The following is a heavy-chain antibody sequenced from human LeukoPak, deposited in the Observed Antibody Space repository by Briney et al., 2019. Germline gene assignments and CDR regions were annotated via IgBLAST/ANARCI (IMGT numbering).Heavy chain of an antibody. CDR3: ARVYKWLVLTFYYYYMDV. J-gene: IGHJ6*03. CDR1: GFTVSSNY. V-gene: IGHV3-53*01. Sequence: GGSLRLSCAASGFTVSSNYVSWVRQAPGKGLEWVSVIYSGGSTYYADSVKGRFTISRDNSKNTLYLQMNSLRAEDTAVYYCARVYKWLVLTFYYYYMDVWGKGTTVTVSS. CDR2: IYSGGST. D-gene: IGHD6-19*01.